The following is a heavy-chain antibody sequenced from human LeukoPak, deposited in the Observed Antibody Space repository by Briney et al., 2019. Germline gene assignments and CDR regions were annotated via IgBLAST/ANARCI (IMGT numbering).Heavy chain of an antibody. CDR1: GGSFSRYY. Sequence: PSETLSLTCAVYGGSFSRYYWSWLRQSPGKGLEWIAEINHRGDTNYNPSVKSRVTISVDTSKNQFSLKVRSLSAADTAVYYCARGPTISETGYFDFSGQGTLVTVSS. CDR2: INHRGDT. J-gene: IGHJ4*03. CDR3: ARGPTISETGYFDF. D-gene: IGHD1-1*01. V-gene: IGHV4-34*01.